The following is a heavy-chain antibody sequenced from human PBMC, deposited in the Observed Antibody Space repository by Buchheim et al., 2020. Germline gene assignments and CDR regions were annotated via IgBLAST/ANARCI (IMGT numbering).Heavy chain of an antibody. J-gene: IGHJ4*02. V-gene: IGHV3-48*01. CDR1: GFTFSSYD. Sequence: EVQLVESGGGLVQPGGSLRLSCAASGFTFSSYDMNWVRQAPGKGLEWVSYISRSSGTIYYADDVKGRFIISRDNAKNWLYLQLNSLRAEDTALYYCARDGLSSSSTDFDYWGQGTL. CDR2: ISRSSGTI. D-gene: IGHD6-13*01. CDR3: ARDGLSSSSTDFDY.